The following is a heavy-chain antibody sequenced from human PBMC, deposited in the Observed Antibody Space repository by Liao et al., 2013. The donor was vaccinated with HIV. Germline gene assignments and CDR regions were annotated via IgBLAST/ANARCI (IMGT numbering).Heavy chain of an antibody. J-gene: IGHJ3*02. CDR3: ARDLNYDSSGLDAFDI. D-gene: IGHD3-22*01. V-gene: IGHV4-4*07. CDR1: GGSISSYY. CDR2: IYTSGST. Sequence: QVQLQESGPGLVKPSETLSLTCTVSGGSISSYYWSWIRQPAGKGLEWIGRIYTSGSTNYNPSLKSRVTMSVDTSKNQFSLKLTSVTAADTAVYYCARDLNYDSSGLDAFDIWGQGTMVTVSS.